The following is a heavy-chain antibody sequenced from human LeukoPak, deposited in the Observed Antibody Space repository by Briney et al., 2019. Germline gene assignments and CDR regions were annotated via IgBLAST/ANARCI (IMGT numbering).Heavy chain of an antibody. J-gene: IGHJ4*02. Sequence: PGGSLRLSCAASGFTFSSYSMNWVRQAPGKGLEWVSYISQSGSAIYPPDSVKGRFTISRDNTKKSLYLQMNSLRAEDTAVYYCARWSAALDYWGQGTLVTVSS. CDR1: GFTFSSYS. CDR2: ISQSGSAI. CDR3: ARWSAALDY. V-gene: IGHV3-48*04. D-gene: IGHD2-2*01.